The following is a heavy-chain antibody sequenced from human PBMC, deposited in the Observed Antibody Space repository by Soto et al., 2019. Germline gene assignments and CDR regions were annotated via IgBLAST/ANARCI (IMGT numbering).Heavy chain of an antibody. D-gene: IGHD3-10*01. V-gene: IGHV3-30*18. J-gene: IGHJ6*02. Sequence: GGSLRLSCAASGFTFSAFGMHWVRQAPGKGLEWVAIISYDGILKYYADSVKGRFTISRDTSKGALHLQMNSLRPEDTAVYYCAKDFKVSGGHYGSLNYYYGMDVWGQGTTVTVS. CDR2: ISYDGILK. CDR3: AKDFKVSGGHYGSLNYYYGMDV. CDR1: GFTFSAFG.